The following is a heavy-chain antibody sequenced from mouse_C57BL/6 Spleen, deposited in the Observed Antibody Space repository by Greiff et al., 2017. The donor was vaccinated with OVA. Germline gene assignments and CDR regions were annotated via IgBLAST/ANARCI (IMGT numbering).Heavy chain of an antibody. D-gene: IGHD4-1*01. CDR3: ARAGTGAWFAY. J-gene: IGHJ3*01. V-gene: IGHV1-55*01. Sequence: QVHVKQPGAELVKPGASVKMSCKASGYTFTSYWITWVKQRPGQGLEWIGDIYPGSGSTNYNEKFKSKATLTVDTSSSTAYMQLSSLTSEDSAVYYCARAGTGAWFAYWGQGTLVTVSA. CDR1: GYTFTSYW. CDR2: IYPGSGST.